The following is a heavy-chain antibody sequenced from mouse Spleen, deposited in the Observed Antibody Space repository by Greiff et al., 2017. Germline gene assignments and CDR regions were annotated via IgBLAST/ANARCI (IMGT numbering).Heavy chain of an antibody. D-gene: IGHD2-4*01. CDR3: TKEASTMITTFAY. Sequence: VQLQQSGTVLARPGASVKMSCKTSGYTFTSYWMHWVKQRPGQGLEWIGAIYPGNSDTSYNQKFKGKVKLTAVTSASTAYMRLSSLTNEDSAVYYCTKEASTMITTFAYWGQGTLVTVSA. CDR2: IYPGNSDT. J-gene: IGHJ3*01. V-gene: IGHV1-5*01. CDR1: GYTFTSYW.